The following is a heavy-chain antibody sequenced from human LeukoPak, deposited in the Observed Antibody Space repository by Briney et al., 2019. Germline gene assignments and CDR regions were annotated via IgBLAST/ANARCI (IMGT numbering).Heavy chain of an antibody. CDR1: AYSFTTFW. Sequence: GESLKISCKASAYSFTTFWISWVRQMPGKGLEWMGRITPSDSYTNYSPSFRGHVTISADKSTTTAYLQWSSLRASDTAMYYCATSSGNNPFDYWGQGTLVTVSS. D-gene: IGHD1-14*01. CDR2: ITPSDSYT. J-gene: IGHJ4*02. CDR3: ATSSGNNPFDY. V-gene: IGHV5-10-1*01.